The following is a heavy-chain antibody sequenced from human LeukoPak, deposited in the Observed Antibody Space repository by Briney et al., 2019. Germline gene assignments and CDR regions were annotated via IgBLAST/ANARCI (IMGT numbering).Heavy chain of an antibody. J-gene: IGHJ4*02. CDR1: GFTFDDYA. Sequence: GGSLRLSCAASGFTFDDYAMHWVRQAPGKGLEWVSLISGDGGSTYYADSVRGRFTISRDNSKNTLYLQMNSLRAEDTAMYYCARDRTRDCSGGGCYRHYFDYWGQGTLVTVSS. D-gene: IGHD2-15*01. CDR3: ARDRTRDCSGGGCYRHYFDY. V-gene: IGHV3-43*02. CDR2: ISGDGGST.